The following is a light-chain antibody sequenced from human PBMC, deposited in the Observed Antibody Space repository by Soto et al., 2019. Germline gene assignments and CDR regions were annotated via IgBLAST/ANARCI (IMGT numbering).Light chain of an antibody. CDR1: QGIGSG. J-gene: IGKJ5*01. V-gene: IGKV1-6*02. Sequence: AIQMTQSPPSLSASVGDRITITCRASQGIGSGLGWYQQRPGKAPKLLIYSASRLQAGVPSRFSGSGSDTDFTLTISSLQPEDVATYYCQKYNSAPITFGQGTRLEIK. CDR3: QKYNSAPIT. CDR2: SAS.